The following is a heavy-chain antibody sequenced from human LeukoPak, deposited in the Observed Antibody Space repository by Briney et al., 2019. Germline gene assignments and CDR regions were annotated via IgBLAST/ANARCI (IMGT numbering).Heavy chain of an antibody. CDR3: ARQEQQLIYNWFDP. CDR2: IHYSGST. J-gene: IGHJ5*02. D-gene: IGHD6-13*01. CDR1: GGSISGYY. Sequence: PSETLSLTCTVSGGSISGYYWSWIRQPPGKGLEWIGYIHYSGSTNYNPSLKSRVTISVDTSKNQFSLKLSSVTAADTAVYYCARQEQQLIYNWFDPWGQGTLVTVSS. V-gene: IGHV4-59*01.